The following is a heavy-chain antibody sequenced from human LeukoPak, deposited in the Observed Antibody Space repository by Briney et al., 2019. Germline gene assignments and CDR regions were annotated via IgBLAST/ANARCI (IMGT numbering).Heavy chain of an antibody. J-gene: IGHJ6*03. Sequence: GASVKVSCKASGYTFTSYYMHWVRQAPGQGLEWMGIINPSGGSTSYAQKFQGRVTMTRDTSISTAYMELSRLRSDDTAVYYCARDRRQLEKAMDVWGKGTTVTISS. CDR2: INPSGGST. CDR3: ARDRRQLEKAMDV. V-gene: IGHV1-46*01. D-gene: IGHD1-1*01. CDR1: GYTFTSYY.